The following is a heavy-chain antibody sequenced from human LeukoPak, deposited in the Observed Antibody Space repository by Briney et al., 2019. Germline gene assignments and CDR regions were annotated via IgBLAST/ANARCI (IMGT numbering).Heavy chain of an antibody. V-gene: IGHV4-34*01. Sequence: SEALSLTCAGYGGSFSGYYWSWIRQPPGKGLEWIGEINHSGSTNYNPSLKSRVTISVDTSKNQFSLKLSSVTVADTAVYYCASRSYYDSSGYKYWGQGTLVTVSS. CDR1: GGSFSGYY. J-gene: IGHJ4*02. D-gene: IGHD3-22*01. CDR3: ASRSYYDSSGYKY. CDR2: INHSGST.